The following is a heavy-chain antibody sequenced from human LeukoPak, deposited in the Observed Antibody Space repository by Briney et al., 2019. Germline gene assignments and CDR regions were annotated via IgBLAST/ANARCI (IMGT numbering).Heavy chain of an antibody. J-gene: IGHJ3*02. V-gene: IGHV3-23*01. CDR3: AKDDGGYNGNEGGDAFDI. D-gene: IGHD1-1*01. CDR1: GFTFSSYA. CDR2: ISGSGGST. Sequence: GGSLRLSCAASGFTFSSYAMTWVRQAPGKGLEWVSGISGSGGSTYYADSVKGRFTISRDNSKNTLYLQMNSLRAEDTAVYYWAKDDGGYNGNEGGDAFDIGGKGKMVPV.